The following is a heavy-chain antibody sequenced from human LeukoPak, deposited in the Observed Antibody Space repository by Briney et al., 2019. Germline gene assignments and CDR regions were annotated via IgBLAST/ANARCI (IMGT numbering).Heavy chain of an antibody. CDR2: INPNSGGT. CDR1: GYTFTGYY. V-gene: IGHV1-2*02. Sequence: GASVKVSCKASGYTFTGYYMHWVRQAPGQGLEWMGWINPNSGGTNYAQKFQGRVTMTRDTSISTAYMELSRLRADDTAVYYCARAYSSGWFFDYWGQGTLVTVSS. CDR3: ARAYSSGWFFDY. J-gene: IGHJ4*02. D-gene: IGHD6-19*01.